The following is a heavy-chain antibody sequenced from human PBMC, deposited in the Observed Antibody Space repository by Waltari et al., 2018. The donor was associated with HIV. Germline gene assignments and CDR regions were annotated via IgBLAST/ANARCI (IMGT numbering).Heavy chain of an antibody. CDR3: ARGGVVTTYDY. CDR1: GGSIGSYY. Sequence: QVKLQESGPGLVKPLETLSLTCTVSGGSIGSYYLSWIRQPPGKGLEWIGYIYYSGSTNYNPSLKSRVTISVDTSKNQFSLNLTSVTAADTAVYYCARGGVVTTYDYWGQGTLVTVSS. CDR2: IYYSGST. V-gene: IGHV4-59*01. J-gene: IGHJ4*02. D-gene: IGHD2-21*02.